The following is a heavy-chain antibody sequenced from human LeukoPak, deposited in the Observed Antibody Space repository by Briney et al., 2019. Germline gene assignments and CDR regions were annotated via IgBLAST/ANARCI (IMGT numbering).Heavy chain of an antibody. CDR3: ARSAEHCNNGVCFTDYYMDV. V-gene: IGHV1-2*02. J-gene: IGHJ6*03. CDR1: GGTFSSYA. D-gene: IGHD2-8*01. CDR2: INPNSGDT. Sequence: ASVKVSCKASGGTFSSYAISWVRQAPGQGLEWMGGINPNSGDTNYAQNFQGRVTMTRDTSITTAYMELSSLTSDDTAVYFCARSAEHCNNGVCFTDYYMDVWGKGTTVTVSS.